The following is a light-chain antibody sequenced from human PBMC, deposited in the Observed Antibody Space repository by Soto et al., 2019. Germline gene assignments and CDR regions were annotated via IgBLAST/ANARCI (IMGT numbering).Light chain of an antibody. CDR3: AAWAESLNGGL. J-gene: IGLJ3*02. V-gene: IGLV1-44*01. CDR2: GNN. Sequence: QAVVTQPPSASGTPGQTVAISCSGSNSNFGSNTVNWYQQFPGTAPKLLIYGNNQRPSGVPDRFSGSKSDTSASLAISGLLSEDESDYYGAAWAESLNGGLFGGGTKRTVL. CDR1: NSNFGSNT.